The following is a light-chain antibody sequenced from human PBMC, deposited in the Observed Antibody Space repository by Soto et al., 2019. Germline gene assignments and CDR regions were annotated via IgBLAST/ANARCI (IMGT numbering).Light chain of an antibody. CDR1: QSISDY. CDR2: DAS. CDR3: QQYGSSGT. V-gene: IGKV1-5*01. J-gene: IGKJ1*01. Sequence: DIQLTQSPSTLPASVGDRVIITCRASQSISDYLAWYQQKPGKAPKLLIYDASNLESGVPSTFSGSGSGTEFTLTISSLQPEDFAVYDCQQYGSSGTFGQGTKVDIK.